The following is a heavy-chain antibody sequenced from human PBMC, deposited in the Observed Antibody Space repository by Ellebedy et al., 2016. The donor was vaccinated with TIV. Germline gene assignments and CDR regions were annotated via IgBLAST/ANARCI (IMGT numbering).Heavy chain of an antibody. J-gene: IGHJ6*02. CDR1: GYTFTSYA. CDR2: TSTYNGEK. Sequence: AASVKVSCKTSGYTFTSYAISWVRQAPGQGLEWIAWTSTYNGEKKFAEKFKDRVTLTKDTSTPTVYMKFRSLRSDDSAMYYCTRDCSSSACHAYYYYYGMDVWGQGASVTVSS. D-gene: IGHD2-2*01. CDR3: TRDCSSSACHAYYYYYGMDV. V-gene: IGHV1-18*01.